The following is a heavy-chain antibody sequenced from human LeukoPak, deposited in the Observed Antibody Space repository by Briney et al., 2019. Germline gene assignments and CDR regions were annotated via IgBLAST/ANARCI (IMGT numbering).Heavy chain of an antibody. D-gene: IGHD5-12*01. CDR2: IYPGDSET. Sequence: LGESLKISCKGSGYSFPSYWIAWVRQMPGKGLEWMGIIYPGDSETRYSSSFQGQVTISADKSINTAYLQWSSLKASDTAMYYCAKRSAYGYLFDYWGQGTLVTVSS. J-gene: IGHJ4*02. CDR3: AKRSAYGYLFDY. V-gene: IGHV5-51*01. CDR1: GYSFPSYW.